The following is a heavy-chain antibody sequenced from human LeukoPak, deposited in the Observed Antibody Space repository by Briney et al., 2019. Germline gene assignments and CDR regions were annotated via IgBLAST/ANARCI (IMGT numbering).Heavy chain of an antibody. V-gene: IGHV4-39*01. CDR2: ISYSGSSGST. CDR1: GASISSTSYY. Sequence: PSETLSPTCTVSGASISSTSYYCGWIRQPPGKGLEWIGTISYSGSSGSTSYNPSLKSRVTISVDTSKDQFSLKLSSVTAADTAMYYYARRVSGSCSYYWGQGTLVTVSS. J-gene: IGHJ4*02. D-gene: IGHD1-26*01. CDR3: ARRVSGSCSYY.